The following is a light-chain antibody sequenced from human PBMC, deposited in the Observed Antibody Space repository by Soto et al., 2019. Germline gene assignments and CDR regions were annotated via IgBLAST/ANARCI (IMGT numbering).Light chain of an antibody. CDR3: GTWDNSLSLYV. CDR1: SSNIGNNY. V-gene: IGLV1-51*02. Sequence: QSVLTQPPSVSAAPGQRVTISCSGSSSNIGNNYVSWYQQLPGTAPKLLIYENHKRPPWIPDRFSGSQSGTSATLGITGLQTGDEADYYCGTWDNSLSLYVFGTATKVTVL. J-gene: IGLJ1*01. CDR2: ENH.